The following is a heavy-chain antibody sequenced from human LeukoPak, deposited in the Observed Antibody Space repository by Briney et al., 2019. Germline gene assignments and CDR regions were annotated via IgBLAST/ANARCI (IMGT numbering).Heavy chain of an antibody. D-gene: IGHD5-12*01. J-gene: IGHJ4*02. Sequence: PVGALRLSYAASGFTLSSYWMSWVRQAPGKRLEGVANIKKDGSEKYYVASVKGRFTISRDNAKNSFYLQMNSLRAEGTAVYSCARDRAQWLRYGYFDYWGQGTLVTVSS. CDR2: IKKDGSEK. V-gene: IGHV3-7*01. CDR3: ARDRAQWLRYGYFDY. CDR1: GFTLSSYW.